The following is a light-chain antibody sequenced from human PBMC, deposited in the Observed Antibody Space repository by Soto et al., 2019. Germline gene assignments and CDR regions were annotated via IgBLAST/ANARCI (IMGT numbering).Light chain of an antibody. CDR1: GGSIATNY. CDR2: EDG. V-gene: IGLV6-57*02. Sequence: NFMLTQPHSVSESPGKTVTISCTGSGGSIATNYVQWHQQRPGSAPTTVIYEDGKRPSGVPDRFSGSIDRSSNSASLIISGLKTEDEADYYCQSHDSTNVVFGRGTKVTVL. CDR3: QSHDSTNVV. J-gene: IGLJ2*01.